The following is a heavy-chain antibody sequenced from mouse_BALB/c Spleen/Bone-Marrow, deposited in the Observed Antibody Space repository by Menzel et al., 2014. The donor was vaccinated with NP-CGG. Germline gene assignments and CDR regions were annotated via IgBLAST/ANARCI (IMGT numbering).Heavy chain of an antibody. V-gene: IGHV14-3*02. CDR3: ARFPYDYGGGDY. CDR2: IDPANGNT. J-gene: IGHJ2*01. Sequence: EVQLQQSGAELVKPGASVKLSCTASGFNIKDTYMHWVKQRPEQGLEWIERIDPANGNTKYDPKFQGKATITADTSSNTAYLQLSSLTSEDTAVYYCARFPYDYGGGDYWGQGTTLTVSS. CDR1: GFNIKDTY. D-gene: IGHD2-4*01.